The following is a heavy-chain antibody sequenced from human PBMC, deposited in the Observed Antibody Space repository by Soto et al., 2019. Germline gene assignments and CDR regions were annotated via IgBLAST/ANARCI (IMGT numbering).Heavy chain of an antibody. J-gene: IGHJ4*02. V-gene: IGHV3-30-3*01. D-gene: IGHD6-19*01. Sequence: QVQLVESGGGVVQPGRSLRLSCAASGFTFSSYAMHWVRQAPGKGLEWVAVISYDGSNKYYADSVKGRFTISRDNSKNTLYLQMNSLRAEDTAVYYSARVPTGYSSGWYANWGQGTLVTVSS. CDR3: ARVPTGYSSGWYAN. CDR2: ISYDGSNK. CDR1: GFTFSSYA.